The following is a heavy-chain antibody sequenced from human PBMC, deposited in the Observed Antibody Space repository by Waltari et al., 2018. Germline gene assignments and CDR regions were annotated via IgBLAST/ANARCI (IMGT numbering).Heavy chain of an antibody. Sequence: EVQLVESGGGLVQPGGSLRLSCEASGFTFSRYWMSWVRQTPGKGLEWVANINYDGRQKYYVDSVKGHFAISRDNARNSVYLQMNSLRVEDTAVYYCAKSRGFEYWGQGALITVSS. V-gene: IGHV3-7*01. D-gene: IGHD3-10*01. J-gene: IGHJ4*02. CDR3: AKSRGFEY. CDR1: GFTFSRYW. CDR2: INYDGRQK.